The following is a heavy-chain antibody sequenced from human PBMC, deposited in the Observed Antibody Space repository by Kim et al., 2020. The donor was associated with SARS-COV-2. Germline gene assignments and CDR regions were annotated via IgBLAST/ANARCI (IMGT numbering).Heavy chain of an antibody. CDR3: ARDLRGDSGYDYRLYKRYFDL. V-gene: IGHV4-34*01. Sequence: SETLSLTCAVYGGSFSGYYWSWIRQPPGKGLEWIGEINHSGSTNYNPSLKSRVTISVDTPKNQFSLKLGSVTAADTAVYYCARDLRGDSGYDYRLYKRYFDLWGRGTLVTVSS. D-gene: IGHD5-12*01. CDR2: INHSGST. CDR1: GGSFSGYY. J-gene: IGHJ2*01.